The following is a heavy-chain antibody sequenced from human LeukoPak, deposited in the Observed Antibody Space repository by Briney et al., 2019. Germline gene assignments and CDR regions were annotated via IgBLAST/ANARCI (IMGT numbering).Heavy chain of an antibody. V-gene: IGHV3-23*01. J-gene: IGHJ4*02. Sequence: GGSLRLSCAASGFTFSSFAINWVRQAPGKGLEWVSVITGSGGGADYADSAKGRFTISRDISKNTLYLQMNSLRAENTAVYYCAKDGYSYDYGSYFDYWGQGTLVTVSS. CDR2: ITGSGGGA. CDR3: AKDGYSYDYGSYFDY. D-gene: IGHD5-18*01. CDR1: GFTFSSFA.